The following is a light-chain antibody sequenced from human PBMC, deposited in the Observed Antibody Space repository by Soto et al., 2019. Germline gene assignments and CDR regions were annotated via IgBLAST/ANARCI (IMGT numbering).Light chain of an antibody. CDR1: QSISTY. CDR3: QHSYGTPRT. V-gene: IGKV1-39*01. J-gene: IGKJ1*01. CDR2: AVS. Sequence: DIQMSQSPSSLSASVGDRVTITCRASQSISTYLNWYQHKPGKAPKVLIYAVSSLQSGVPSRFSGSASGTDFTLTITSLQPEDSATYYCQHSYGTPRTFGQGTKVEIK.